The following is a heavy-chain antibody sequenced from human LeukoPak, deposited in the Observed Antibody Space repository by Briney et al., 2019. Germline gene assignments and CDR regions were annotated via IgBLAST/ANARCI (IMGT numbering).Heavy chain of an antibody. V-gene: IGHV4-39*07. D-gene: IGHD6-19*01. CDR1: GGSISSGSYY. J-gene: IGHJ4*02. Sequence: PSETLSLTCTVSGGSISSGSYYWGWIRQPPGKGLDWIGSIYYSGSTYYNPSLKSRVTISVDTSKNQVSLKLRSVTAADTAIYYCAREGIPYSSGWRPFDYWGQGTLVTVSS. CDR3: AREGIPYSSGWRPFDY. CDR2: IYYSGST.